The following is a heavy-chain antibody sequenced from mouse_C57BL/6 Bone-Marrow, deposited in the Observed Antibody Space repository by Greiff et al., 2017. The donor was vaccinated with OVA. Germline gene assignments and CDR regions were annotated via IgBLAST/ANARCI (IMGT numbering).Heavy chain of an antibody. D-gene: IGHD1-1*01. J-gene: IGHJ3*01. V-gene: IGHV1-55*01. CDR2: IYPGSGST. CDR3: ARTRGYGSSYGFAY. CDR1: GYTFTSYW. Sequence: VKLQQPGAELVKPGASVKMSCKASGYTFTSYWITWVKQRPGQGLEWIGDIYPGSGSTNYNEKFKSKATLTVDTSSSTAYMQLSSLTSEDSAVYYCARTRGYGSSYGFAYWGQGTLVTVSA.